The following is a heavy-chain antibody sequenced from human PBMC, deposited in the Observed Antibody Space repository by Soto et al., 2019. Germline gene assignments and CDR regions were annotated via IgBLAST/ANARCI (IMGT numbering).Heavy chain of an antibody. Sequence: GGSLRLSCAASGFTFSNTWMNWVRQAPGKGLEWVGRITRRTDGGTTEFAAPVKGRFNILRDDSEDTLYLQMSSLKSEDTVVYTCTSGHGDYNGYYEHDYWGQGILVTVSS. CDR2: ITRRTDGGTT. V-gene: IGHV3-15*07. D-gene: IGHD3-22*01. CDR1: GFTFSNTW. CDR3: TSGHGDYNGYYEHDY. J-gene: IGHJ4*02.